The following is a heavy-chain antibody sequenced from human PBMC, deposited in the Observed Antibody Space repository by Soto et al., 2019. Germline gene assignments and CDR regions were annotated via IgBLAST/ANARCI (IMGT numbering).Heavy chain of an antibody. CDR2: INHSGST. V-gene: IGHV4-34*01. Sequence: SETLSLTCAVYGGSFSGYYWSWIRQPPGKGLEWIGEINHSGSTNYNPSLKSRVTISVDTSKNQFSLKLSSVTAADTAVYYCARYGRGYSGYPRLDYYYGMDVWGQGTTVTVSS. J-gene: IGHJ6*02. CDR1: GGSFSGYY. CDR3: ARYGRGYSGYPRLDYYYGMDV. D-gene: IGHD5-12*01.